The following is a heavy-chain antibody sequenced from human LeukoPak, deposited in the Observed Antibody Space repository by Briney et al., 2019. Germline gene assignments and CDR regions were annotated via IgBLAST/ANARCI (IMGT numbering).Heavy chain of an antibody. CDR2: IYTSGST. V-gene: IGHV4-61*02. J-gene: IGHJ3*02. CDR1: GGSISSGSYY. D-gene: IGHD2-15*01. Sequence: SETLSLTCTVSGGSISSGSYYWGWVRQPAGTGLEWIGRIYTSGSTNYNPSLKSRVTISVDTSKHQFSLTLSSVTAADTAVYYCARAGNQYCSGGSCYPIWGQGTMVTVSS. CDR3: ARAGNQYCSGGSCYPI.